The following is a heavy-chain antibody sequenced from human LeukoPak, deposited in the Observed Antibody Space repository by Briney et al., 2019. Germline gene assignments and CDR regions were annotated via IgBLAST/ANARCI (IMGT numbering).Heavy chain of an antibody. CDR1: GFTFSSYS. J-gene: IGHJ4*02. CDR2: ISSSSSYI. CDR3: AREYDFWSGYYFDY. V-gene: IGHV3-21*01. D-gene: IGHD3-3*01. Sequence: AAGYLRLSCAASGFTFSSYSMNWVGQGPGKGLEWDSSISSSSSYIYYADSVKGRFTISRDNAKNSLYLQMNSLRAEDTAVYYCAREYDFWSGYYFDYWGQGTLVTVSS.